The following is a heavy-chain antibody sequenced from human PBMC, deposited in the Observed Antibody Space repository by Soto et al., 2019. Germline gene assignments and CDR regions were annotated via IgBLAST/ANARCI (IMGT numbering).Heavy chain of an antibody. Sequence: SLRLSCASSGFTFNDHAMHWVRRAPGKGLEWVSGISWSGAGIGYADSVKGRFTISRDNAKNSLYLQMNSLRPEDTALYYCAKDIGSAAAVSYYYYGLDVWGQGTTVTGSS. V-gene: IGHV3-9*01. D-gene: IGHD6-13*01. CDR1: GFTFNDHA. CDR3: AKDIGSAAAVSYYYYGLDV. CDR2: ISWSGAGI. J-gene: IGHJ6*02.